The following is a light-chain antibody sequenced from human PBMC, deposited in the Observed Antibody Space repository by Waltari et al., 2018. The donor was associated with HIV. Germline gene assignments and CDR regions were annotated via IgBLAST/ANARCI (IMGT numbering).Light chain of an antibody. CDR3: SSYTSSSTLVV. J-gene: IGLJ2*01. CDR2: EVS. V-gene: IGLV2-14*01. Sequence: QSALTQPASVSGSPGQSLTIPCPGTSSDVGGYNYVSWYQQHPGNAPKLMIYEVSNRPSGVSNRFSGSKSGNTASLTISGLQAEDEADYYCSSYTSSSTLVVFGGGTKLTVL. CDR1: SSDVGGYNY.